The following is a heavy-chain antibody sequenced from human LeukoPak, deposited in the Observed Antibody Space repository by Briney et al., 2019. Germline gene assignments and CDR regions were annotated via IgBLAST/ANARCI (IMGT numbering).Heavy chain of an antibody. J-gene: IGHJ4*02. CDR2: ISTYNGNT. CDR1: GYTFTSYG. V-gene: IGHV1-18*01. CDR3: ARTQCSSIICYLAY. Sequence: ASVKVSCKASGYTFTSYGISWVRQAPGQGLEWMGWISTYNGNTKYSQKLQGRVTMTTDTSTTTAYMELTSLGSDDTAVYYCARTQCSSIICYLAYWGQGTLVTVSS. D-gene: IGHD2-8*01.